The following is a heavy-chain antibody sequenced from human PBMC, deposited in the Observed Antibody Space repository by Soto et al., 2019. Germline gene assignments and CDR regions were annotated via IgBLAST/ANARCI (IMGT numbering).Heavy chain of an antibody. CDR3: ARAFAYFDS. CDR2: VYHTGRT. Sequence: QVQLQESGPGLVNPSETLSLTCTVSGGSFKSGSYSWSWIRQPPGKGLEWIGYVYHTGRTSYNPSLKSRCSISMGPSKTQCSRTLDSVVASESAVYLCARAFAYFDSWGQGTLVTVSS. D-gene: IGHD3-3*01. V-gene: IGHV4-61*01. J-gene: IGHJ4*02. CDR1: GGSFKSGSYS.